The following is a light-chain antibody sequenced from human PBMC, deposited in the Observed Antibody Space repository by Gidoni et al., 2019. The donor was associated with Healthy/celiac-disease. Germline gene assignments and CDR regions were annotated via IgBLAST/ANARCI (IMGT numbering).Light chain of an antibody. CDR2: WAS. J-gene: IGKJ4*01. CDR3: QQYFSFPLT. Sequence: DIVMTQSPDSLAVSLGERATINCESSQSVLYSPNNKNYLAWYKQRPGQPPKLLIYWASTRESGVPDRFSGSGSGTDFTLTISSLQAEDVAVYYCQQYFSFPLTFGGGTKVEIK. V-gene: IGKV4-1*01. CDR1: QSVLYSPNNKNY.